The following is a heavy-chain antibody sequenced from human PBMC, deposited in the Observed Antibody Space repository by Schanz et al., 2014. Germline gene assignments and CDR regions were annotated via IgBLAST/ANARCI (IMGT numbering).Heavy chain of an antibody. J-gene: IGHJ5*02. CDR1: GFTFFGRFA. Sequence: VQLLESGGGLVQPGGSLRLSCVASGFTFFGRFAMHWVRQAPGKGLEWAALISHDGNNKHYVDSVEGRFTISRDNGETSVYLQINSLRVEDTAVYYCASARCFTCPDYWFAPWGQGTLVTVSS. V-gene: IGHV3-30-3*01. CDR3: ASARCFTCPDYWFAP. CDR2: ISHDGNNK. D-gene: IGHD3-16*01.